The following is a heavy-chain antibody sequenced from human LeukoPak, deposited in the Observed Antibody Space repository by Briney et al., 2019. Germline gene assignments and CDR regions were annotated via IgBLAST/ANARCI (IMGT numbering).Heavy chain of an antibody. CDR2: IYYSGST. CDR3: ARVQERFPIVDTAIQVFDY. CDR1: GGSISSSSYY. V-gene: IGHV4-39*01. J-gene: IGHJ4*02. D-gene: IGHD5-18*01. Sequence: SETLSLTCTVSGGSISSSSYYWGWIRQPPGKGLEWIGSIYYSGSTYYNPSLKSRVTISVDTSKNQFSLKLSSVTAADTAVYYCARVQERFPIVDTAIQVFDYWGQGTLVTVSS.